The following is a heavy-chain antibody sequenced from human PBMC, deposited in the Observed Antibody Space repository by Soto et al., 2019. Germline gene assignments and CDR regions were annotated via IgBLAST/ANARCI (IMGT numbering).Heavy chain of an antibody. CDR2: ISWNSGSI. D-gene: IGHD2-2*01. Sequence: PGGSLRLSCAASGFTFDDYAMHWARQAPGKGLEWVSGISWNSGSIGYADSVKGRFTISRDNAKNTLYLQMNGLRAEDTAVYYCAKDPRDIVVLPAASDYWGQGALVTVSS. J-gene: IGHJ4*02. CDR1: GFTFDDYA. CDR3: AKDPRDIVVLPAASDY. V-gene: IGHV3-9*01.